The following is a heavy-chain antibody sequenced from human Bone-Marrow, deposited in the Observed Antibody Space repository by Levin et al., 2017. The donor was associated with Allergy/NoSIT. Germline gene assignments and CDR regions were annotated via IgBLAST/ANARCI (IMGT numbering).Heavy chain of an antibody. D-gene: IGHD6-13*01. J-gene: IGHJ6*02. CDR1: GFTFDDYA. CDR3: AKHLSSSTWYFYFGMDD. CDR2: ISWNGGTI. Sequence: GGSLRLSCAASGFTFDDYAMYWVRQAPGKGLEWVSGISWNGGTIGYADSVKGRFSVSRDNAKNSLYLQMNSLRPEDTALYYCAKHLSSSTWYFYFGMDDWGQGTTVTVSS. V-gene: IGHV3-9*01.